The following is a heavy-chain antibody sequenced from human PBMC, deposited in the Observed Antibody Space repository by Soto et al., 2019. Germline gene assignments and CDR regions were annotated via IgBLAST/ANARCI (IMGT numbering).Heavy chain of an antibody. CDR1: GFSFTTSGMC. Sequence: SGPTLVNPTQTLTLTCTFSGFSFTTSGMCVSWIRQPPGKALEWLARIDWDDDKYYNTSLKTRLTISKNSSKNQVVLTMTNMDPVDTATYYCARTYYGSRDYVMVWGPGTLVTVSS. CDR3: ARTYYGSRDYVMV. V-gene: IGHV2-70*11. D-gene: IGHD3-10*01. CDR2: IDWDDDK. J-gene: IGHJ4*02.